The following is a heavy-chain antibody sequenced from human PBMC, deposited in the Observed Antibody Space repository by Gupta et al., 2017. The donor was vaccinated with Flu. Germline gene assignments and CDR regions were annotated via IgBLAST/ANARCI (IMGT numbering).Heavy chain of an antibody. CDR3: ARGLGSGSYHQWFDS. CDR1: GFTFSDYA. V-gene: IGHV3-23*01. D-gene: IGHD3-10*01. J-gene: IGHJ5*01. Sequence: EVQLLESGGGLVQPGGSMRLSCAASGFTFSDYAMNWGRQAPVKGLEWVSGISGSGDSTFYADSMRGRFTIARDNFKNTLYPQMNSLRGEHTALYYCARGLGSGSYHQWFDSWGQGTLVTVSS. CDR2: ISGSGDST.